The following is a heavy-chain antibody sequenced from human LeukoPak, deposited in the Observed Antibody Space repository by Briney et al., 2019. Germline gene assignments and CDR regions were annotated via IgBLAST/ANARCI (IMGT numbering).Heavy chain of an antibody. V-gene: IGHV3-30*02. J-gene: IGHJ4*02. CDR3: AKDRTVTTTPYYFDY. D-gene: IGHD4-17*01. Sequence: GGSLRLSCAASGFTFSSHGMHWVRQAPGKGLEWVAFIRYDGSNKYYADSVKGRFTISRDNSKNTLYLQMNSLRAEDTAVYYCAKDRTVTTTPYYFDYWGQGTLVTVSS. CDR2: IRYDGSNK. CDR1: GFTFSSHG.